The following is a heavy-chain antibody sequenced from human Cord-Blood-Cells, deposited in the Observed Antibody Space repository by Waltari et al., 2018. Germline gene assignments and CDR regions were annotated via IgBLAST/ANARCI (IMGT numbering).Heavy chain of an antibody. CDR3: ARAGGYSYGHYYYYGMDV. CDR2: IIPIFGTA. Sequence: QGQLVQSGAEVKTPGSSVTVSCKDSGGTISSYAISWVRQASGQGLEWMGGIIPIFGTANYAQKFQGRVTMTADESTSTAYMELSSLRSEDTAVYYCARAGGYSYGHYYYYGMDVWGQGTTVTVSS. J-gene: IGHJ6*02. CDR1: GGTISSYA. V-gene: IGHV1-69*12. D-gene: IGHD5-18*01.